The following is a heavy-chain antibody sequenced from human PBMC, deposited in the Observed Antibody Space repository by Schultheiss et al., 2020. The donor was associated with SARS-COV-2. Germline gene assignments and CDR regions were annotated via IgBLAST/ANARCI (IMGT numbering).Heavy chain of an antibody. CDR2: INPSGGST. D-gene: IGHD2-8*02. J-gene: IGHJ6*02. Sequence: GESLKISCKASGYTFTSYYMHWVRQAPGQGLEWMGIINPSGGSTSYAQKFQGRVTMTRDTSTSTVYMELSSLRSEDTAVYYCARGPPAQALVSGKYGMDVWGQGTTVTVSS. V-gene: IGHV1-46*01. CDR3: ARGPPAQALVSGKYGMDV. CDR1: GYTFTSYY.